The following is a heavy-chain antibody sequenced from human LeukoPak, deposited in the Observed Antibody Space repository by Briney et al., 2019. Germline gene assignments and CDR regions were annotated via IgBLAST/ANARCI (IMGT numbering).Heavy chain of an antibody. V-gene: IGHV4-59*01. Sequence: LRLSCAASGFTFDDYAMHWVRQPPGKGLEWIGYIYSTGSTNYNPSLKSRVTISLDTSKNQFSLKLSSVTAADTALYYCARDYSMTHAFDMWGQGTLVTVSS. CDR2: IYSTGST. D-gene: IGHD1-26*01. CDR1: GFTFDDYA. J-gene: IGHJ3*02. CDR3: ARDYSMTHAFDM.